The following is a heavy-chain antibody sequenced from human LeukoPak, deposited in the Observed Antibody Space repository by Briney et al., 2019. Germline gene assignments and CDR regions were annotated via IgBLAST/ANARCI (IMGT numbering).Heavy chain of an antibody. CDR3: ATREKNWNYENWFDP. CDR1: GYTLTELS. V-gene: IGHV1-24*01. Sequence: ASVKASCKVSGYTLTELSMHWVRQAPGKGLEWMGGFDPEDGETIYAQKFQGRVTMTEDTSTDTAYMELSSLRSEDTAVYYCATREKNWNYENWFDPWGQGTLVTVSS. CDR2: FDPEDGET. D-gene: IGHD1-7*01. J-gene: IGHJ5*02.